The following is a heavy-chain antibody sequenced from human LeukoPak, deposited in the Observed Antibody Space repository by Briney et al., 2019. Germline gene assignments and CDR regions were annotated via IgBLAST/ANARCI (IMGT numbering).Heavy chain of an antibody. J-gene: IGHJ4*02. CDR2: ISGSGYNT. D-gene: IGHD2-8*01. CDR3: ARPVGVTNRVMEDY. CDR1: GFSFSNYA. Sequence: GGSLRLSCEASGFSFSNYAMSWVRQAPGKGLEWVSSISGSGYNTYYIDSVKGRFTISRDNSKNTLYLQMNSLRAEDTAVYYCARPVGVTNRVMEDYWGQGTLVTVSS. V-gene: IGHV3-23*01.